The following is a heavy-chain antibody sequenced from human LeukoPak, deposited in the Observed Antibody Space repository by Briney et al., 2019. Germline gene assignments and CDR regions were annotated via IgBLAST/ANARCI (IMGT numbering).Heavy chain of an antibody. D-gene: IGHD5-12*01. Sequence: GGSLRLSCASSAFNFTAYWMHWVRQDPRQGLLWVARINSGGTTTNYADSVKGRFTISKDNAKNTLFLQMNSLRAEDTAVYFCAVSNGGYGPWGQGALVTVSS. CDR3: AVSNGGYGP. CDR2: INSGGTTT. V-gene: IGHV3-74*01. CDR1: AFNFTAYW. J-gene: IGHJ5*02.